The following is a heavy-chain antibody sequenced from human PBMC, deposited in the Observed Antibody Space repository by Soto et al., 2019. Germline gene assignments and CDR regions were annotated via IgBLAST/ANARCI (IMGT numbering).Heavy chain of an antibody. J-gene: IGHJ5*02. V-gene: IGHV1-18*01. Sequence: QVQLVQSGAEVKKPGASVKVSCKASGYTFTSYGISWVRQAPGQGLAWMGWSSGYNGNTNYAQKLQGRVTMTTDTSTSTAYMELRSLRSDDTAVYYCARDKGAYCGGDCYSTWFDPWGQGTLVTVSS. CDR1: GYTFTSYG. D-gene: IGHD2-21*02. CDR2: SSGYNGNT. CDR3: ARDKGAYCGGDCYSTWFDP.